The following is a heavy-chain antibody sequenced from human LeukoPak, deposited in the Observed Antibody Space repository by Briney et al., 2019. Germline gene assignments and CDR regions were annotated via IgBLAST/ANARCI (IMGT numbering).Heavy chain of an antibody. D-gene: IGHD3-22*01. CDR2: ISYDGSNK. CDR3: ARGRTTMIVVVIF. J-gene: IGHJ4*02. V-gene: IGHV3-30*03. CDR1: GFTVSSNY. Sequence: GGSLRLSCAASGFTVSSNYMHWVRQAPGKGLEWVAVISYDGSNKYYADSVKGRFTISRDNAKNSLYLQMNSLRAEDTAVYYCARGRTTMIVVVIFWGQGTLVTVSS.